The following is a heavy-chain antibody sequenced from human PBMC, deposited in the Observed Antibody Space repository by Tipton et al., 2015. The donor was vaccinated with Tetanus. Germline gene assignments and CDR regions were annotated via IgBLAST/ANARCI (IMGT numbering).Heavy chain of an antibody. Sequence: TLSLTCNVSGASMSSSSYYWDWIRQPPGKGLEWIGSIYYSGSSYYNPSLESRVTISLDTSKNRFSLKLTSVTAADAAVHYCARGGRDAYNNPLGAFDVWGRGTTVTVSS. V-gene: IGHV4-39*01. CDR2: IYYSGSS. CDR1: GASMSSSSYY. CDR3: ARGGRDAYNNPLGAFDV. J-gene: IGHJ3*01. D-gene: IGHD5-24*01.